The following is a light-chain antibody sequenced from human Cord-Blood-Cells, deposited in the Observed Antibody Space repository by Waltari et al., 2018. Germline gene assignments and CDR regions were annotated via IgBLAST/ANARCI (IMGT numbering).Light chain of an antibody. CDR1: QSISSY. Sequence: DIQMIQSPSSLSASVGDRVTITCRASQSISSYLNWYQQKPGKAPKLLIYAASRLQSGVPSRFSGSGSGTDFTLTISRLQPDDFATYYWQQSYSTLTFGGGTKVEIK. CDR3: QQSYSTLT. CDR2: AAS. V-gene: IGKV1-39*01. J-gene: IGKJ4*01.